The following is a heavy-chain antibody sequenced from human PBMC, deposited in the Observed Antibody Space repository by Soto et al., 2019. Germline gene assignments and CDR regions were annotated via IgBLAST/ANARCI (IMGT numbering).Heavy chain of an antibody. V-gene: IGHV3-74*01. CDR2: IKSDGRST. J-gene: IGHJ4*02. D-gene: IGHD3-10*01. Sequence: EVQLVESGGGLVQPGGSLRLSRVVSGFTFSTYWMHWVRQAPGKGLVWVSRIKSDGRSTNYADSVKGRFAVSRDNAKNSLFLQMNSLIAEDTAVYYCAREFGKVDYWGQGTLVTVSS. CDR3: AREFGKVDY. CDR1: GFTFSTYW.